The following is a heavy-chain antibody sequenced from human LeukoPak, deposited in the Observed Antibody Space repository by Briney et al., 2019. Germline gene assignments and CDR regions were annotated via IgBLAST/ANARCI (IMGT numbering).Heavy chain of an antibody. J-gene: IGHJ4*02. CDR1: GFTFGSYA. D-gene: IGHD2-2*01. V-gene: IGHV3-64*01. Sequence: PGGSLRLSCAASGFTFGSYAMYWVRRTPGKGLEYVSVISGNGVSTHYATSVKGRFTISRDNSKNTLYLQMGSLRAEDMAVYYCARDASDIVVVPAAVGPFDLWGQGTLVTVSS. CDR2: ISGNGVST. CDR3: ARDASDIVVVPAAVGPFDL.